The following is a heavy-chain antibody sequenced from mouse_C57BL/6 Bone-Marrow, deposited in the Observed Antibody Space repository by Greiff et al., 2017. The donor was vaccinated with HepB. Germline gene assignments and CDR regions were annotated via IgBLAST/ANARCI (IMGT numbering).Heavy chain of an antibody. D-gene: IGHD1-1*01. CDR2: IRNKANNHAT. J-gene: IGHJ3*01. CDR1: GFTFSDAW. V-gene: IGHV6-6*01. Sequence: EVQVVESGGGLVQPGGSMKLSCAASGFTFSDAWMDWVRQSPEKGLEWVAEIRNKANNHATYYAESVKGRFTISRDDSKSSVYLQMNSLRAEDTGIYYCTASTVVGRGFAYWGQGTLVTVSA. CDR3: TASTVVGRGFAY.